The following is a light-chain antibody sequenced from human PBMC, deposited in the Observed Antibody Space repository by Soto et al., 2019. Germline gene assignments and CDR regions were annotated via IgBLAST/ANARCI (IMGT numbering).Light chain of an antibody. CDR3: QQYNTWPRT. CDR2: GAS. CDR1: QSVVTN. V-gene: IGKV3-15*01. Sequence: EIVLTQSPGTLSLSPGERATLSCRASQSVVTNSLAWYQQKPGQAPRLLIYGASTRATAVPARFTASGSGTEFTLTISSLQSEDFAVYYCQQYNTWPRTFGQGTKVDIK. J-gene: IGKJ1*01.